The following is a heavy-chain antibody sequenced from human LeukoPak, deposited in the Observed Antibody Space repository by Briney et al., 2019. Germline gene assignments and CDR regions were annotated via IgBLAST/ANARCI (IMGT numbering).Heavy chain of an antibody. CDR1: GFTFSNDR. D-gene: IGHD5-12*01. CDR3: ARVSDAYDYFFDY. J-gene: IGHJ4*02. V-gene: IGHV3-21*01. CDR2: FSRWSSLI. Sequence: PGGSLRLSCGAPGFTFSNDRMNWVPQAPGKGLGRVSSFSRWSSLIFYADSVQGRFTIPIDDAKDSLFLQLNSLRAEDTAVYYCARVSDAYDYFFDYWSQGTLVTVSS.